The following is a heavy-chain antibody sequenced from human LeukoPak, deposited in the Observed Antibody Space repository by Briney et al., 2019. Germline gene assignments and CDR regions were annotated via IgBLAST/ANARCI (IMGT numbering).Heavy chain of an antibody. Sequence: GGPLRLSCAASGFTFSSYAMSWVRQAPGKGLEWVTAISGSGGSTYYADSVKGRFTISRDNSKNTLYLQMNSLRAEDTAVYYCAKAAIQNSSGYKLGQHWGQGTLVTVSS. CDR2: ISGSGGST. CDR1: GFTFSSYA. J-gene: IGHJ1*01. D-gene: IGHD3-22*01. CDR3: AKAAIQNSSGYKLGQH. V-gene: IGHV3-23*01.